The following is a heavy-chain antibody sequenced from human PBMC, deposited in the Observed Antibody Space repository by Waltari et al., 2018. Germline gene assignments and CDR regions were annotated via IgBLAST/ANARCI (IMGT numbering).Heavy chain of an antibody. D-gene: IGHD2-15*01. V-gene: IGHV4-59*01. CDR3: ARVVRGGAYFDY. CDR2: IYYSGST. CDR1: GGSISSYY. Sequence: QVQLQESGPGLVKPSETLSLTCTVSGGSISSYYWSWIRQPPGKGLEWIGYIYYSGSTNYNPSLKSLVTISVDTSKNQFSLKLSSVTAADTAVYYCARVVRGGAYFDYWGQGTLVTVSS. J-gene: IGHJ4*02.